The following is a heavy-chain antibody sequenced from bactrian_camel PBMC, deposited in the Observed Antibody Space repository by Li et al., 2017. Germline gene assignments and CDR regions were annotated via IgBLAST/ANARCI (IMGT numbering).Heavy chain of an antibody. CDR3: AARAYCPDTATMTRSEVYEY. CDR1: GYTYSIGC. CDR2: IDSDGST. V-gene: IGHV3S26*01. D-gene: IGHD4*01. J-gene: IGHJ4*01. Sequence: HVQLVESGGGSVQAGGSLRLSCAASGYTYSIGCMAWFRQAPGKGREGVAAIDSDGSTRYADSVKGRFTISKDNAKNTVYLQMTGLKPEDTAMYYCAARAYCPDTATMTRSEVYEYWGQGTQVTVS.